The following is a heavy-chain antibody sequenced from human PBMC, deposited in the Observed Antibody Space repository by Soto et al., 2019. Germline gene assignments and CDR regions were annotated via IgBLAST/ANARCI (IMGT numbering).Heavy chain of an antibody. V-gene: IGHV2-5*01. CDR2: IYWNDDK. D-gene: IGHD4-17*01. J-gene: IGHJ2*01. CDR1: GFAHSTNGVG. CDR3: AHTLGSADYASCYFNL. Sequence: GPTRVNPTHTRTLTWTSSGFAHSTNGVGVVWIRQSPGKALEWVALIYWNDDKRYSPSLKSRLTITKDTSKNQVVLTITNMDPVDTGTSYCAHTLGSADYASCYFNLWGRGPLVP.